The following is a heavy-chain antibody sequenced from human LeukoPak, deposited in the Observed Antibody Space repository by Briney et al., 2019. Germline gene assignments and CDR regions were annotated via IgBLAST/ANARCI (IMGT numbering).Heavy chain of an antibody. J-gene: IGHJ4*02. D-gene: IGHD5-24*01. Sequence: PSETQSLTCTVSGGSISGGDYYWSWIRQPPGKGLEWIGYIYYSGSTYYNPSLKSRVTISVDTSKNQFSLKLSSVTAADTAVYYCAREAVGYKEMATIYWGQGTLVTVSS. CDR3: AREAVGYKEMATIY. CDR1: GGSISGGDYY. V-gene: IGHV4-30-4*08. CDR2: IYYSGST.